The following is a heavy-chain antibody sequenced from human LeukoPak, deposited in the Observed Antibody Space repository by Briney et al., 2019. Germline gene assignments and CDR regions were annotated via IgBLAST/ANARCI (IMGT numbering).Heavy chain of an antibody. D-gene: IGHD3-10*01. J-gene: IGHJ5*02. CDR2: INSDGSRT. CDR3: ARDTYYYGSGSHNWFDP. Sequence: GGSLRLSCAASGFTFSSYWMHWVRQAPGKGLVWVSRINSDGSRTSYADSVKGRFTISRDNAKNTLYLQMNSLRAEDTAVYYCARDTYYYGSGSHNWFDPWGQGTLVTVSA. CDR1: GFTFSSYW. V-gene: IGHV3-74*01.